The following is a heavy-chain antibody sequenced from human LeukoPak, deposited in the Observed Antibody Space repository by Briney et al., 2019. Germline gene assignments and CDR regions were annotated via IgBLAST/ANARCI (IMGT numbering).Heavy chain of an antibody. CDR2: INSDGSST. CDR1: GFTFSSYW. CDR3: AREATYYDILTGYLNWFDP. D-gene: IGHD3-9*01. V-gene: IGHV3-74*01. J-gene: IGHJ5*02. Sequence: GSLRLSRAASGFTFSSYWMHWVRQAPGKGLVWVSRINSDGSSTSYADSVKGRFTISRDNAKNTLYLQMNSLGAEETAVYYCAREATYYDILTGYLNWFDPWGQGTLVTVSS.